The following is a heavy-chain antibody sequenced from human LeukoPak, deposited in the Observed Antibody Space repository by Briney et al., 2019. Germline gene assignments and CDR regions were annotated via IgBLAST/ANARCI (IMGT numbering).Heavy chain of an antibody. CDR2: IYYSGST. J-gene: IGHJ4*02. D-gene: IGHD3-9*01. Sequence: PSQTLSLTCTVSGGSISSGGYYWSWIRQHPGKGLEWIGYIYYSGSTYYNPSLKSRVTISVDTSKNQFSLKLSSVTAADTAVYYCVRGRLYYDILTGYSPNYYFDYWGQGTLVTVSS. CDR3: VRGRLYYDILTGYSPNYYFDY. V-gene: IGHV4-31*03. CDR1: GGSISSGGYY.